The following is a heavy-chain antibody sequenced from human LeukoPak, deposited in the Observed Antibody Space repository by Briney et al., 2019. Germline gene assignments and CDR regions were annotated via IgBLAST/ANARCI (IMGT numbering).Heavy chain of an antibody. Sequence: SETLSLTCTVSGGSISSYYWSWIRQPPGKGLEWIGYIYYSGSTKYNPSLKSRVTISVDTSKNQFSLKLSSVTAADTAVYYCARDLMVRGVITEFDYWGQGTLVTVSS. J-gene: IGHJ4*02. CDR1: GGSISSYY. CDR3: ARDLMVRGVITEFDY. CDR2: IYYSGST. D-gene: IGHD3-10*01. V-gene: IGHV4-59*12.